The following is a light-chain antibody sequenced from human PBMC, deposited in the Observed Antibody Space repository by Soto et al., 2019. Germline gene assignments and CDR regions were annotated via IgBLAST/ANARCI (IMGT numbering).Light chain of an antibody. Sequence: QSVLTQPPSASGSPGQSVTISCTGTSSDVGDYNYVSWYQQHPGKAPKLIIYEVTKRPSGVPDRFSGSKSGNTASLTVSGLQTEDEAEYYCSSYARSDTLLFGGGTKLTVL. CDR3: SSYARSDTLL. CDR1: SSDVGDYNY. CDR2: EVT. V-gene: IGLV2-8*01. J-gene: IGLJ2*01.